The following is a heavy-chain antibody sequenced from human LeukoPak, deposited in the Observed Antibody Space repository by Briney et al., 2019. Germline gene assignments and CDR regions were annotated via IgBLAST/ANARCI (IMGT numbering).Heavy chain of an antibody. V-gene: IGHV1-69*13. CDR1: GGTFSSYA. CDR2: IIPIFGTA. J-gene: IGHJ4*02. D-gene: IGHD6-13*01. Sequence: SVKVSCKASGGTFSSYAISWVRQAPGQGLEWMGGIIPIFGTANYAQKFQGRVTITADESTSTAYMELSSLRSEDTAVYYCARYLTCSIAAADPPDYWGQGTLVTVSS. CDR3: ARYLTCSIAAADPPDY.